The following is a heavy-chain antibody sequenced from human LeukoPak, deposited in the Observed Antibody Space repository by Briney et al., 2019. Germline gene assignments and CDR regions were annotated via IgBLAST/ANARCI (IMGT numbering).Heavy chain of an antibody. CDR1: GGSISSSSYY. D-gene: IGHD2/OR15-2a*01. V-gene: IGHV4-39*01. Sequence: SETLSLTCTVSGGSISSSSYYWGWIRQPPGKGLEWIGSIYYSGSTYYNPSLKSRVTISVDTSKNQFSLKLSSVTAADTAVYYCARPVSIEGTYYFDYWGQGTLVTVSS. CDR3: ARPVSIEGTYYFDY. J-gene: IGHJ4*02. CDR2: IYYSGST.